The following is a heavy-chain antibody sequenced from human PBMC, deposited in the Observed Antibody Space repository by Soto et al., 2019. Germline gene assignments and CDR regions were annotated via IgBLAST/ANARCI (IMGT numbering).Heavy chain of an antibody. CDR3: VRELDGSGWFDY. V-gene: IGHV3-7*01. CDR2: IKLDGREK. CDR1: GFIFRKYW. D-gene: IGHD6-19*01. Sequence: GGSLRLSCSASGFIFRKYWMAWVRQGPGKGLEWVATIKLDGREKNYLDSVQGRFTISRDDAENSMSLQMSSLRGEDTAVYFCVRELDGSGWFDYWGPGTLVTVSS. J-gene: IGHJ4*02.